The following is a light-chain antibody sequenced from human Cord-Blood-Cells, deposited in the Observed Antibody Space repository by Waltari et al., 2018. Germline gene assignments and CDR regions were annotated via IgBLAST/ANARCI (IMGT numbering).Light chain of an antibody. V-gene: IGLV2-14*01. J-gene: IGLJ1*01. CDR3: SSYTSSSTYV. CDR2: DVS. Sequence: QSALTQPASVSGSPGQSITISCTGTSSDVGGYNYVSWYQQHPGKSPKLMIYDVSNRPSGFSNRFSGSKSGNPASLTISGLQAEDEADYYCSSYTSSSTYVFGAGTKVTVL. CDR1: SSDVGGYNY.